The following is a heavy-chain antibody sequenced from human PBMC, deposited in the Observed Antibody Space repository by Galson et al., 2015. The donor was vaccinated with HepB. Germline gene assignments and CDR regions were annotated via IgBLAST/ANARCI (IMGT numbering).Heavy chain of an antibody. CDR1: GFTFSSYG. CDR3: ARDGVIHLWSPAYYFNY. J-gene: IGHJ4*02. Sequence: SLRLSCAASGFTFSSYGMHWVRQAPGKGLEWVAVIYFDGRKKYYADSVQGRFTISRDKSKNTLYLQMNNLRAEDTAVYYCARDGVIHLWSPAYYFNYWGQGALGT. V-gene: IGHV3-33*01. CDR2: IYFDGRKK. D-gene: IGHD5-18*01.